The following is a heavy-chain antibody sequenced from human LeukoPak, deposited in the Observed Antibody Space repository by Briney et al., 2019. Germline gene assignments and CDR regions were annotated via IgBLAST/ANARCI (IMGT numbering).Heavy chain of an antibody. CDR1: GFTFSNAW. V-gene: IGHV3-15*01. CDR2: IKSKTDGGTT. Sequence: KPGGSLRLSCAASGFTFSNAWMSWVRQAPGKGLEWVGSIKSKTDGGTTDYAAPVKGRFTISRDDSKNTLYLQMNSLKTEDTAVYYCTTTQYWGQGTLVTVSS. CDR3: TTTQY. J-gene: IGHJ4*02.